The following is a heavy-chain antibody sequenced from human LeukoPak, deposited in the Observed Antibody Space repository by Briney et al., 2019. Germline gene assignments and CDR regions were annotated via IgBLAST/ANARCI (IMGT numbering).Heavy chain of an antibody. D-gene: IGHD6-19*01. CDR1: GFTFSNYW. CDR2: LGGGGAGI. Sequence: GGSLRLSCVVSGFTFSNYWMSWVRQAPGKGLEWVSSLGGGGAGIYYADSVKGRFTISRDNSKNTLYLQMNSLRAEDTAVYYCAKDRGSGWYFDYWGQGTLVTVSS. V-gene: IGHV3-23*01. J-gene: IGHJ4*02. CDR3: AKDRGSGWYFDY.